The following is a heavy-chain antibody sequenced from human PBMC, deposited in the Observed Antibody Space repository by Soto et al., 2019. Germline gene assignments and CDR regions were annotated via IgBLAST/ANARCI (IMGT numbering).Heavy chain of an antibody. CDR2: IDPSDSQT. Sequence: PGESLKISCKGSGYSFAGYWITWVRQKPGKGLERMGRIDPSDSQTYYSPSFRGHVTISATKSITTVFLQWSSLRASDTAMYYCARQIYDSDTGPNCQYYFDSWGQGTPVTVSS. CDR3: ARQIYDSDTGPNCQYYFDS. J-gene: IGHJ4*02. V-gene: IGHV5-10-1*01. CDR1: GYSFAGYW. D-gene: IGHD3-22*01.